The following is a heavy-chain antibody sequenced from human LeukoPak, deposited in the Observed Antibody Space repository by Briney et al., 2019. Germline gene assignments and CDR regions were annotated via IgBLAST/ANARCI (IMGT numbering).Heavy chain of an antibody. J-gene: IGHJ6*03. V-gene: IGHV1-8*01. CDR1: GYTFTSYD. D-gene: IGHD3-3*01. CDR3: ARGCRGDMTMQATSGRDYYYYYMDV. CDR2: MNPGSGNT. Sequence: ASVKVSCKASGYTFTSYDINWVRQATGQGLEWMGWMNPGSGNTGFAQNFQGRDTMTRDTSISTAYMELSYLGPEDTAVYYCARGCRGDMTMQATSGRDYYYYYMDVWGEGTTVIVSS.